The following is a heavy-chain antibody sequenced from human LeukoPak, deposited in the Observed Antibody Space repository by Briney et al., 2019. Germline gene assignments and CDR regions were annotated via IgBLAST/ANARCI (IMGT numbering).Heavy chain of an antibody. Sequence: LPGGSLRLSCAASGFTFSSYGMHWVRQTPGRGLEWLAFIRYDGSNKYYADSVKGRFTISRDNSKNTLYLQMNSLRAEDTAVYYCAKYDFWSGYFYDAFDIWGQGTMVTVSS. J-gene: IGHJ3*02. CDR2: IRYDGSNK. V-gene: IGHV3-30*02. D-gene: IGHD3-3*01. CDR1: GFTFSSYG. CDR3: AKYDFWSGYFYDAFDI.